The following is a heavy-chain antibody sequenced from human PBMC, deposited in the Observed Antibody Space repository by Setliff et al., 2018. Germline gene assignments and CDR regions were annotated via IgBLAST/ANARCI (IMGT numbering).Heavy chain of an antibody. J-gene: IGHJ5*02. CDR3: ARAHTWSLPNDNSGYPGWFDP. D-gene: IGHD3-22*01. Sequence: SETLSLTCAVHGGSFSAYYWSWIRQPPGKGLEWIAEINHSGNTNFNPSLKGRVTISVDTSKNHVSLKLSSVTAADTAVYYCARAHTWSLPNDNSGYPGWFDPWGQGTLVTVSS. V-gene: IGHV4-34*01. CDR1: GGSFSAYY. CDR2: INHSGNT.